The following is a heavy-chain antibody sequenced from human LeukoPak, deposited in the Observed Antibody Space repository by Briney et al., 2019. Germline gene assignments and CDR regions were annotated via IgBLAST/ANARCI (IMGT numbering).Heavy chain of an antibody. V-gene: IGHV4-59*01. D-gene: IGHD5-18*01. CDR1: GGSISSYY. Sequence: SSETLSLTCTVSGGSISSYYWSWIRQPPGKGLEWIGYIYYSGSTNYNPSLKSRVTISVDTSKNQFSLKLSSVTAADTAVYYCARTTEGGYTYDYFYYYYMDVWGKGTAVTISS. J-gene: IGHJ6*03. CDR3: ARTTEGGYTYDYFYYYYMDV. CDR2: IYYSGST.